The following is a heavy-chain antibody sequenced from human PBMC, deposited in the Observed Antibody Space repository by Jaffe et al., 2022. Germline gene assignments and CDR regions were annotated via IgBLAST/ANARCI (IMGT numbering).Heavy chain of an antibody. V-gene: IGHV3-7*01. D-gene: IGHD3-3*01. J-gene: IGHJ6*03. CDR1: GFTFSSYW. CDR2: IKQDGSEK. CDR3: ARVGGRYYDFWSGYYKYYYYYYMDV. Sequence: EVQLVESGGGLVQPGGSLRLSCAASGFTFSSYWMSWVRQAPGKGLEWVANIKQDGSEKYYVDSVKGRFTISRDNAKNSLYLQMNSLRAEDTAVYYCARVGGRYYDFWSGYYKYYYYYYMDVWGKGTTVTVSS.